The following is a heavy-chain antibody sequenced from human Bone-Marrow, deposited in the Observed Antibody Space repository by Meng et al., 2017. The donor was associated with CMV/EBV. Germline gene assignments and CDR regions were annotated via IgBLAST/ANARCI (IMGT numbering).Heavy chain of an antibody. Sequence: KISCKASGGTFSSYAISWVRQAPGQGLEWMGGIIPILGIANYAQKFQGRVTITADKSTSTAYMELSSLRSEDTAVYYCARDTAAAGPLYYYYGMDVWGQGTTVTVSS. J-gene: IGHJ6*02. CDR2: IIPILGIA. CDR1: GGTFSSYA. D-gene: IGHD6-13*01. V-gene: IGHV1-69*10. CDR3: ARDTAAAGPLYYYYGMDV.